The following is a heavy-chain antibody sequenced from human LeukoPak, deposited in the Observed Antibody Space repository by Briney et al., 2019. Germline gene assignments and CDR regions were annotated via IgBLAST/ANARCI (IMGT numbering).Heavy chain of an antibody. V-gene: IGHV4-59*08. CDR1: GGSISSYY. CDR3: ARHWIAKTGGHWFDP. J-gene: IGHJ5*02. CDR2: IYYSGST. D-gene: IGHD2-21*01. Sequence: SETLSLTCTVSGGSISSYYWSWIRQPPGKGLEWIGYIYYSGSTNYNPSLKSRVTISVDTSKNQFSLKLSSVTAADTAVYYCARHWIAKTGGHWFDPWGQGTLVTVSS.